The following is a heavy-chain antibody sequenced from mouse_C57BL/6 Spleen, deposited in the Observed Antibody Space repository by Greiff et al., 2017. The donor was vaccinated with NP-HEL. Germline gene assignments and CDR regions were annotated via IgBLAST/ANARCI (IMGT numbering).Heavy chain of an antibody. D-gene: IGHD2-4*01. CDR2: ISSGGDYI. V-gene: IGHV5-9-1*02. CDR1: GFTFSSYA. CDR3: TRVYYDYDGGFDY. J-gene: IGHJ2*01. Sequence: EVNLVESGEGLVKPGGSLKLSCAASGFTFSSYAMSWVRQTPEKRLEWVAYISSGGDYIYYADTVKGRFTISRDKDRNTLYLQMSSLKSEDTAMYYCTRVYYDYDGGFDYWGQDTTLTVSS.